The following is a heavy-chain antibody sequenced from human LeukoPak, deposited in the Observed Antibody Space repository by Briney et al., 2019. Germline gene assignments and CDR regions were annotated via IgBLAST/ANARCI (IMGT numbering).Heavy chain of an antibody. J-gene: IGHJ4*02. V-gene: IGHV3-30*18. CDR1: GFTFRSYG. CDR3: AKDLFQLLEWLFPLVDY. CDR2: ISYDGSSK. D-gene: IGHD3-3*01. Sequence: GGSLRLFCAASGFTFRSYGMHWVRQAPGKGLEWVAVISYDGSSKYYADSVKGRFTIPRDNSKNTLYLQMNSLKAEDTAVYYCAKDLFQLLEWLFPLVDYWGQGTLVTVSS.